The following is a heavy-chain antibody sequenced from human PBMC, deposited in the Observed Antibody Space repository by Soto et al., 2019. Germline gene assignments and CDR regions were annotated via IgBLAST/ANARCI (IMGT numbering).Heavy chain of an antibody. CDR3: ARVAEAGTYFDY. D-gene: IGHD6-13*01. CDR2: IYHSGST. V-gene: IGHV4-4*02. CDR1: GGSIRSSNW. J-gene: IGHJ4*02. Sequence: NPSEPLSLTCAVSGGSIRSSNWWSWVRQPPGKGLEWIGEIYHSGSTNYNPSLKSRVTISVDKSKNQFSLKLSSVTAADTAVYYCARVAEAGTYFDYWGQGTLVTVS.